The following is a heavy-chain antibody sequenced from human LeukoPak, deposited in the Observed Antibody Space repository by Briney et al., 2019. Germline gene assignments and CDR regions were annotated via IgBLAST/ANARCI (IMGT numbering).Heavy chain of an antibody. D-gene: IGHD2-2*01. CDR1: GGSISNSSYY. Sequence: SETLSLTCTVSGGSISNSSYYWGWIRQPPGKGLEWIGSIYYSGSTYYNPSLKSRVTISVDTSKNQFSLKLSSVTAADTAVYYCARLVPAAATYYFDYWGQGTLVTVSS. V-gene: IGHV4-39*07. CDR3: ARLVPAAATYYFDY. J-gene: IGHJ4*02. CDR2: IYYSGST.